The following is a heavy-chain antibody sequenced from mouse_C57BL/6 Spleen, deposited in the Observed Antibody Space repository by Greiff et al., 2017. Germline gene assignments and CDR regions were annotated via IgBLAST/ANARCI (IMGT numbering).Heavy chain of an antibody. V-gene: IGHV2-6*03. J-gene: IGHJ4*01. Sequence: VMLVESGPGLVAPSQCLSITCTVSGFSLTSYGVHWIRQPPGKGLEWLVVIWSDGSTTYNSAIKSRLSISKDNSKSQVFLKMNSLQTDDTAMYYCARSSYDAMDYWGQGTSVTVSS. D-gene: IGHD1-1*01. CDR3: ARSSYDAMDY. CDR2: IWSDGST. CDR1: GFSLTSYG.